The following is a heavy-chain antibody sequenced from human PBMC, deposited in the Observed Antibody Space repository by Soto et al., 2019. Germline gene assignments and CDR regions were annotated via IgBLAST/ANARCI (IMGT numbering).Heavy chain of an antibody. Sequence: SETLSLTCTVSGDSISSYYWSWIRQPPGKGLEWIGYIHYSGSTNYNPSLKSRVTISVDTSKNQFSLKLSSVTGADTAVYYCARVGGQYCSSSSSSCNNWFDPWGQGTLVTVS. V-gene: IGHV4-59*08. CDR2: IHYSGST. CDR3: ARVGGQYCSSSSSSCNNWFDP. CDR1: GDSISSYY. J-gene: IGHJ5*02. D-gene: IGHD2-2*01.